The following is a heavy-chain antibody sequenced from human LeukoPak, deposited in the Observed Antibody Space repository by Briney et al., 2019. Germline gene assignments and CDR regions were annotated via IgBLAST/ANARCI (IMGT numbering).Heavy chain of an antibody. V-gene: IGHV4-59*08. J-gene: IGHJ3*02. CDR3: ASSFGDILTGYYKDPFDAFDI. D-gene: IGHD3-9*01. Sequence: PSETLSLTCTVSGGSISSHYWSWIRQPPGKGLEWIGYIYYSGSTNYNPSLKSRVTISVDTSKNQFSLKLSSVTAADTAVYYCASSFGDILTGYYKDPFDAFDIWGQGTMVTVSS. CDR2: IYYSGST. CDR1: GGSISSHY.